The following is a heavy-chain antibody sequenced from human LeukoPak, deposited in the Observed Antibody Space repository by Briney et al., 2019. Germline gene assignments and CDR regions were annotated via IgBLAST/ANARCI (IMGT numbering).Heavy chain of an antibody. V-gene: IGHV1-2*02. CDR1: AYTFTYYY. CDR2: INPNTGGT. CDR3: ARGGQYNWISENWFDP. D-gene: IGHD1-20*01. Sequence: ASVKVSCKASAYTFTYYYMHWVRQAPGQGLEWMGWINPNTGGTNYAQNFQGRVTMTRDTSISTAYMELSRLRSDDTAVYYCARGGQYNWISENWFDPWGQGTLVSVSS. J-gene: IGHJ5*02.